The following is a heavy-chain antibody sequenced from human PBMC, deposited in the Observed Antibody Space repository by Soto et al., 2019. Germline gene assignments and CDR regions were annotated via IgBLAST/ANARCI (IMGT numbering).Heavy chain of an antibody. D-gene: IGHD2-2*01. V-gene: IGHV5-51*01. J-gene: IGHJ4*02. CDR1: GYSFTSYW. CDR2: IYPGDSDT. CDR3: ARVGVPAAHYFDY. Sequence: PGESLKISCKGSGYSFTSYWIGWVRQMPGKGLEWMGIIYPGDSDTRYSPSFQGQVTISADKSISTAYMELSSLRSEDTAVYYCARVGVPAAHYFDYWGQGTLVTVSS.